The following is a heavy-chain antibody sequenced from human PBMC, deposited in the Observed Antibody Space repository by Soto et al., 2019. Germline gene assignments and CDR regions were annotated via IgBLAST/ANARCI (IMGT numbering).Heavy chain of an antibody. CDR2: INHSGST. J-gene: IGHJ4*02. CDR1: GGSFSGYY. V-gene: IGHV4-34*01. D-gene: IGHD3-10*01. CDR3: ASEVKSLWFRGRRNGFDY. Sequence: SETLSLTCAVYGGSFSGYYWSWIRQPPGKGLEWIGEINHSGSTNYNPSLKSRVTISVDTSKNQFSLKLSSVTAADTAVYYCASEVKSLWFRGRRNGFDYWGQGTLVTVSS.